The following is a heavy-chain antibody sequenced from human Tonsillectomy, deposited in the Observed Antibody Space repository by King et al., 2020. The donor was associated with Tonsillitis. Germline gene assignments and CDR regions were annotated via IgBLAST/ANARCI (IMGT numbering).Heavy chain of an antibody. Sequence: VQLVESGGGVVQPGGSLRLSCAASGFTFSAYGMNWVRQAPGKGLEWVAFIRYDGSNKYYGDSVKGRFTISRDSSKNRLYLQMNSLSVEDTAMYYSAKDRRITSTGTSGDYWGQGTLVTVSS. CDR2: IRYDGSNK. CDR1: GFTFSAYG. J-gene: IGHJ4*02. D-gene: IGHD1-1*01. V-gene: IGHV3-30*02. CDR3: AKDRRITSTGTSGDY.